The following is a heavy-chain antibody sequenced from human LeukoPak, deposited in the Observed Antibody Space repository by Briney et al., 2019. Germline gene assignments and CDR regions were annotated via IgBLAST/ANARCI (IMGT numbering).Heavy chain of an antibody. CDR3: ARGGRIAVAGSDY. J-gene: IGHJ4*02. D-gene: IGHD6-19*01. V-gene: IGHV3-21*01. CDR1: GFTFSSYS. CDR2: ISSSSSYI. Sequence: GGSLRLSCAASGFTFSSYSMNWVRQAPGKGLEWVSSISSSSSYIYYADSVKGRFTISRDNAKNSLYLQMNSLRAEDTAVYYCARGGRIAVAGSDYWGQGTLVTVSS.